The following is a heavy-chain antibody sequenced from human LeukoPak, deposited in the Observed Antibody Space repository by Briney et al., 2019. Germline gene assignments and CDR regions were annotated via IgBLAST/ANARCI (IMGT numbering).Heavy chain of an antibody. D-gene: IGHD5-12*01. V-gene: IGHV1-8*03. Sequence: GASVKVSCKASGYTFTSYDINWVRQVTGQGLQWMGWLNPNSGSTGYAQKFQGRVTITRNTSISTAYMELSGLRSEDTAVYYCARGRSTGYPYYLGQGTLVTVSS. CDR2: LNPNSGST. CDR1: GYTFTSYD. J-gene: IGHJ4*02. CDR3: ARGRSTGYPYY.